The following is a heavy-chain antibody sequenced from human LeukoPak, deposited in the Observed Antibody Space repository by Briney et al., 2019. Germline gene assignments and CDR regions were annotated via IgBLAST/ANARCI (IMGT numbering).Heavy chain of an antibody. CDR2: ISWNSGSI. Sequence: GGSLRLSCAASGFTFDDYAMHWVRQAPGKGLEWVSGISWNSGSIGYADSVKGRFTISRDNAKNSLYLQMNSLRAEDMALYYCAKVGSSSGWFGAFDIWGQGTMVTVSP. CDR3: AKVGSSSGWFGAFDI. D-gene: IGHD6-19*01. J-gene: IGHJ3*02. CDR1: GFTFDDYA. V-gene: IGHV3-9*03.